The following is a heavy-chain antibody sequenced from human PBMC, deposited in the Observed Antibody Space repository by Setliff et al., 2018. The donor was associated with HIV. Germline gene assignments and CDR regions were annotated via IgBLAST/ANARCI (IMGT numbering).Heavy chain of an antibody. CDR3: ASSGSGSYINWFGP. J-gene: IGHJ5*02. Sequence: GGSLRLSCSTSGFSFNYYDMHWVRQAPGKGLGYVSAISTSGTTTYYADSVKGKFTISRDNSKNSLYLQMNSLRAEDTAVYYCASSGSGSYINWFGPWGQGTLVTVSS. CDR1: GFSFNYYD. V-gene: IGHV3-64*04. CDR2: ISTSGTTT. D-gene: IGHD3-10*01.